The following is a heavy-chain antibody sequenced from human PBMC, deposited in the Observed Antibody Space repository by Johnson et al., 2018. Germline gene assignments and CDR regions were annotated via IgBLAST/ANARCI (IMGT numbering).Heavy chain of an antibody. CDR2: IYYSGST. CDR3: ASGFPSSGYYHYDAFDI. J-gene: IGHJ3*02. D-gene: IGHD3-22*01. CDR1: GGSIRSYY. V-gene: IGHV4-59*01. Sequence: QVQLQESGPGLVKPSETLSLTCTVSGGSIRSYYWSWIRPPPGKGLEWIGYIYYSGSTNYNPSLKTPVTISVDTSSTQFSLKLLSVTAADTAVYYCASGFPSSGYYHYDAFDIWGQGTMVTVSS.